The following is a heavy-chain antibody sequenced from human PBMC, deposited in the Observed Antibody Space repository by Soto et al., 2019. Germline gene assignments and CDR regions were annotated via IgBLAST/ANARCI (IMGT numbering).Heavy chain of an antibody. CDR2: INSDGGST. V-gene: IGHV3-74*01. Sequence: GGSLRLSCAASGFTFSSYWMHWVRQAPGKGLVWVSRINSDGGSTSYADSVKGRFTISRDNAKNTLYLQMNSLRVEDTAVYYCARVSDFWSGSNNWFDPWGQGTLVTVSS. CDR1: GFTFSSYW. CDR3: ARVSDFWSGSNNWFDP. J-gene: IGHJ5*02. D-gene: IGHD3-3*01.